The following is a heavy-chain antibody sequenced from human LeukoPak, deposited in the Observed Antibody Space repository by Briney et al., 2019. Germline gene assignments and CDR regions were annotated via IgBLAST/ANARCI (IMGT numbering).Heavy chain of an antibody. V-gene: IGHV5-51*01. CDR2: IYPGDSDT. CDR3: ARLGTTTVTNYNWFDP. CDR1: GYSFTSYW. D-gene: IGHD4-17*01. Sequence: ESLKISCKGSGYSFTSYWIGWVRQMPGKGLEWMGIIYPGDSDTRYSPSFQGQVTISADKSISTAYLQWSSLKASDTAMYYCARLGTTTVTNYNWFDPWGQGTLVTVSS. J-gene: IGHJ5*02.